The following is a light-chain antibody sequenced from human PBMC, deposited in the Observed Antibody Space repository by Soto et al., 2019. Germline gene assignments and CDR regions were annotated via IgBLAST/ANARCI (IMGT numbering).Light chain of an antibody. CDR1: QSVSSY. V-gene: IGKV3-11*01. Sequence: EIVLTQSPATLSLSPGERATLSCRASQSVSSYLAWYQQKPGQAPRLLIYDASNRATGIPARFSGSGSATDFTLTISSLEPEDFAVYYCQQYESSPRTFGQGTKV. J-gene: IGKJ1*01. CDR2: DAS. CDR3: QQYESSPRT.